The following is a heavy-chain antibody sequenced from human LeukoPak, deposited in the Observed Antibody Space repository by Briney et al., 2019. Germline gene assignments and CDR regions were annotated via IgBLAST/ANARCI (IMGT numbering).Heavy chain of an antibody. Sequence: GASVKLSCKASGYTFNTLDINWVRQAPGQGPEWVGWVNPYNDKTVYAPKFQGRVSISSNNSINTAYMEFSGLKSDDTAVYFCARGRRLRGVTSRPIYYYYYMDVWGGGTTVTVSS. CDR1: GYTFNTLD. V-gene: IGHV1-8*03. CDR3: ARGRRLRGVTSRPIYYYYYMDV. J-gene: IGHJ6*03. CDR2: VNPYNDKT. D-gene: IGHD3-10*01.